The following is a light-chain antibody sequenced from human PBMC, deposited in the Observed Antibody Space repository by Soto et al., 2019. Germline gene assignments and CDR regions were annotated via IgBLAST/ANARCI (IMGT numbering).Light chain of an antibody. CDR1: QSVSSSY. J-gene: IGKJ3*01. CDR3: QQYGSSPFT. Sequence: EIVLTQSPGTLSLSPGERATLSCRASQSVSSSYLAWYQQKPGQAPRLLIYGASTRATGSPDRFSGGGSGTDVTLTISRLEPEDFAVYYCQQYGSSPFTFGPGTTVDIK. V-gene: IGKV3-20*01. CDR2: GAS.